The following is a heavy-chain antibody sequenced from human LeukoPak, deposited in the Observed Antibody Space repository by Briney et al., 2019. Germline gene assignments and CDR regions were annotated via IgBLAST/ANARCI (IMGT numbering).Heavy chain of an antibody. CDR1: GGTFSSYA. J-gene: IGHJ4*02. CDR3: ARDLGLNGYYDSSGYSDGG. D-gene: IGHD3-22*01. Sequence: SVKVSCKASGGTFSSYAISWVRQAPGQGLEWMGRIIPILGIANYAQKFQGRVTITADKSTSTAYMELSSLRSEDTAVYYCARDLGLNGYYDSSGYSDGGWGQGTLVTVSS. CDR2: IIPILGIA. V-gene: IGHV1-69*04.